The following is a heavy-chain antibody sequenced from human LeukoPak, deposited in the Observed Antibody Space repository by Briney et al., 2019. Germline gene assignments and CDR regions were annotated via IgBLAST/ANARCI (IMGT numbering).Heavy chain of an antibody. CDR3: ARVDRSHFYLDV. CDR2: IIPVFGTA. CDR1: GGTFTTYT. V-gene: IGHV1-69*05. J-gene: IGHJ6*03. Sequence: SVTVSCKASGGTFTTYTMTWVRQAPGQGLEWMGGIIPVFGTANYAQKFQDRVTVSTDGSTRTAYMELRSLKFDDTAIYYCARVDRSHFYLDVWGKGTTVTVSS.